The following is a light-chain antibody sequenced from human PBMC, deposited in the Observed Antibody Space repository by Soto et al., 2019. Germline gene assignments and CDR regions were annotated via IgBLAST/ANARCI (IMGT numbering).Light chain of an antibody. CDR1: PTISNW. CDR2: HAS. J-gene: IGKJ1*01. CDR3: YHFNCDA. Sequence: DIQMTQSPSTLPASVRARVTITCRASPTISNWLAWYQQKPGTAPKLLIYHASTFESGVPSRFSGSGSGTEFTLTSISLHPYDFSTYYCYHFNCDAFGQGTKVDI. V-gene: IGKV1-5*01.